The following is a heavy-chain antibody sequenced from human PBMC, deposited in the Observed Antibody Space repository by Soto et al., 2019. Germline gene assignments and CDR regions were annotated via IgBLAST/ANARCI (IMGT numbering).Heavy chain of an antibody. J-gene: IGHJ4*02. CDR1: GFTFRRYA. Sequence: QVQLVESGGGVVQPGRSLRLSCAASGFTFRRYAMHWVRQAPGKGLEWVAIMSYDGNNQYYADSEKGRFTISRDNFKNTLDLQRNSLRAEDTAVYYCAKALGELSPESFDYWGQGILVTVSS. CDR2: MSYDGNNQ. D-gene: IGHD3-16*02. V-gene: IGHV3-30*18. CDR3: AKALGELSPESFDY.